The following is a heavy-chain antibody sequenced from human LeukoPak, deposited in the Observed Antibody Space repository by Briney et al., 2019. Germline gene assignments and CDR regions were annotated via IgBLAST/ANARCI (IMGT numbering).Heavy chain of an antibody. CDR1: GYSFSSYW. Sequence: GQSLKISCKASGYSFSSYWIGWVRQMPGKGLEWMGIIYPGDSETRYSPSFQGQVTISADKSITTANLQWSSLKASDSDIYYCARNGGDRPVTDYFESRGQGTLVTVSS. D-gene: IGHD1-14*01. CDR3: ARNGGDRPVTDYFES. V-gene: IGHV5-51*01. CDR2: IYPGDSET. J-gene: IGHJ4*02.